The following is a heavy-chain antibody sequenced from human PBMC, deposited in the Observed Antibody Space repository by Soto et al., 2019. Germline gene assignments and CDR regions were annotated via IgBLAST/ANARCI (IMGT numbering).Heavy chain of an antibody. Sequence: EVQLLESGGGLVQPGGSLRLSCAASGFTFSTYAMSWVRQAPGKGLEWVAAISGRDGSTYYADSVKGRFTISRDSSNNTLYLQMNSLRAEDTAVYYCAKDRLSGSYHRYFDSWGQGTLVTVSS. J-gene: IGHJ4*02. D-gene: IGHD1-26*01. V-gene: IGHV3-23*01. CDR2: ISGRDGST. CDR1: GFTFSTYA. CDR3: AKDRLSGSYHRYFDS.